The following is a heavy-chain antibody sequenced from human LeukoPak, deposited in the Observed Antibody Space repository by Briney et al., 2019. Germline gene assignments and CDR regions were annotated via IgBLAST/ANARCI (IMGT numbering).Heavy chain of an antibody. CDR3: ARDVPWGYFDF. Sequence: PGGSLRLSCAASGFTFSDYYMSWIRQAPGKGLEWVSYISGSGSAIYYADSVKGRFTISRDNTENSLFLHMDSLRADDTAVYYCARDVPWGYFDFWGQGTLATVSS. J-gene: IGHJ4*02. D-gene: IGHD7-27*01. CDR1: GFTFSDYY. V-gene: IGHV3-11*04. CDR2: ISGSGSAI.